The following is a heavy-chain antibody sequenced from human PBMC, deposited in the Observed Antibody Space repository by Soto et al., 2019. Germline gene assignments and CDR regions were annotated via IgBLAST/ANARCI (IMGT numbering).Heavy chain of an antibody. J-gene: IGHJ4*02. V-gene: IGHV5-51*01. CDR3: ARSPRSSPYFDY. D-gene: IGHD6-13*01. Sequence: WIAWVRQLPGKGLEYMGIIYPGDSETRYSPSFHGKVTISADRSIGTAYLQWSSLEASDSAFYFCARSPRSSPYFDYWGQGALVTVSS. CDR1: W. CDR2: IYPGDSET.